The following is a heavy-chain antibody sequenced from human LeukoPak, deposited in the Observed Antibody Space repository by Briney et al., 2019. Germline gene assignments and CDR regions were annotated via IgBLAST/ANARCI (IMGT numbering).Heavy chain of an antibody. CDR1: GGSIRGYY. Sequence: SETLSLTCNVSGGSIRGYYWGWIRQPPGKGLEYIGSIYHSGSTYYNPSLKSRVTISVDTSKNHFSLKLGSVTAADTAVYYCARVGVGYDSSGYYYYWGQGTLVTVSS. CDR3: ARVGVGYDSSGYYYY. V-gene: IGHV4-38-2*02. CDR2: IYHSGST. J-gene: IGHJ4*02. D-gene: IGHD3-22*01.